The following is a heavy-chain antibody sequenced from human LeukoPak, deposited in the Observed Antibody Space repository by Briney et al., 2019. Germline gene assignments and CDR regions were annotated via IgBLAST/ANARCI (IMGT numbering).Heavy chain of an antibody. CDR2: AYYGGDA. Sequence: SETLSLTCTVSGDSITSSGVYWGWVRQPPGKGLEWVGCAYYGGDAYYNPSLKSRVTISVDTSKNQFSLSLSSVTAADTALYFCARLFSSGWPYFYGLGAWCQGTTVTVSS. CDR1: GDSITSSGVY. V-gene: IGHV4-39*01. CDR3: ARLFSSGWPYFYGLGA. J-gene: IGHJ6*02. D-gene: IGHD6-19*01.